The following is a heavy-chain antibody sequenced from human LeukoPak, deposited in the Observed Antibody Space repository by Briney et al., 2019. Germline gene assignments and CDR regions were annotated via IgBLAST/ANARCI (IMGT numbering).Heavy chain of an antibody. CDR2: ISGSRGST. CDR3: AKSEAGTGEFDP. V-gene: IGHV3-23*01. J-gene: IGHJ5*02. CDR1: GFTFSSYA. Sequence: GGSLRLSCAASGFTFSSYAMSWVRQAPGKGLEWVSAISGSRGSTYYADSVKARFTISRDNSKNTLYLQMNSLRAEDTAVYYCAKSEAGTGEFDPWGQGTLVTVSS. D-gene: IGHD1-1*01.